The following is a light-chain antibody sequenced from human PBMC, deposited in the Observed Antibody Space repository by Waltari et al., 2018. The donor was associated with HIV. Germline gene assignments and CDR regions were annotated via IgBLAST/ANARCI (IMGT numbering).Light chain of an antibody. J-gene: IGKJ3*01. CDR1: QSVSTY. CDR3: QHRKEWPPGAT. V-gene: IGKV3-11*01. Sequence: EIVLTQSPATLSLSPGERATLSCRASQSVSTYLAWYQKTPGQAPRLLSYDASNRATGIPARFSGSGSGTDFTLTISSLEPEDFAVYYCQHRKEWPPGATFGPGTKVDVK. CDR2: DAS.